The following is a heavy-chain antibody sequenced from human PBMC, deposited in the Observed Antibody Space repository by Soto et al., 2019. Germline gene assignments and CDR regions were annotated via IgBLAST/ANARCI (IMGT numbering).Heavy chain of an antibody. CDR2: IYPGDSDT. V-gene: IGHV5-51*01. Sequence: GESLKISCKGSGYSFTSYWIGWVRQMPGKGLEWMGIIYPGDSDTRYSPSFQGQVTISADKSISTAYLQWSSLKASDTAMYYCARLTNGYSSGWYLDYWGQGTLVTVSS. D-gene: IGHD6-19*01. J-gene: IGHJ4*02. CDR3: ARLTNGYSSGWYLDY. CDR1: GYSFTSYW.